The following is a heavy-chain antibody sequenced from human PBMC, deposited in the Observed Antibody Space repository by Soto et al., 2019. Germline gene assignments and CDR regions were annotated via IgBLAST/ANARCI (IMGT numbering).Heavy chain of an antibody. CDR3: ARYSAAARPYGMDV. V-gene: IGHV5-10-1*01. CDR2: IDPSDSYT. CDR1: GYSFTSYW. D-gene: IGHD1-26*01. Sequence: VASVKISCKGSGYSFTSYWISWVRQMPGKGLEWMGRIDPSDSYTNYSPSFQGHVTISADKSISTAYLQWSSLKASDTAMYYCARYSAAARPYGMDVWGQGTTVTVSS. J-gene: IGHJ6*02.